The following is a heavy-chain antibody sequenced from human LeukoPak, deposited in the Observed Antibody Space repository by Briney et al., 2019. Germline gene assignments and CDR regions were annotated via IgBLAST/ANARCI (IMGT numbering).Heavy chain of an antibody. D-gene: IGHD3-22*01. CDR1: GFTFSSYA. CDR3: AKAYKYDSSGLDY. V-gene: IGHV3-30*04. Sequence: GGSLRLSCAASGFTFSSYAMHWVRQAPGKGLEWVAVISYDGSNKYYADSVKGRFTISRDNSKNTLYLQMNSLRAEDTAVYYCAKAYKYDSSGLDYWGQGTLVTVSS. CDR2: ISYDGSNK. J-gene: IGHJ4*02.